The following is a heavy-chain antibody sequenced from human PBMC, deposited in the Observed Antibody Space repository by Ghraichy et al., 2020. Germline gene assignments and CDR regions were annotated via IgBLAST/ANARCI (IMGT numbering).Heavy chain of an antibody. CDR1: GGSISSSYYY. J-gene: IGHJ3*02. CDR3: ANEPLYSSSTEPYDAFDI. CDR2: IYYRGNT. V-gene: IGHV4-39*01. Sequence: SETLSLTCTVSGGSISSSYYYWGWIRQPPGKGLEWIASIYYRGNTYYNPSLKSRVTISVDTSKNQFSLKLSSVTAADTAVYYCANEPLYSSSTEPYDAFDIWGQGTMVTVSS. D-gene: IGHD6-6*01.